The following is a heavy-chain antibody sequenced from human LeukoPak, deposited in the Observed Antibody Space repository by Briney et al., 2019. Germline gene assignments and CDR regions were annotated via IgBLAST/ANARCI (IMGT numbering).Heavy chain of an antibody. J-gene: IGHJ4*02. Sequence: SETLSLTCTVSGGSISSGSYYWSWIRQPPGKGLEWIGYIYYSGSTNYNPSLKSRVTISVDTSKNQFSLKLSSVTAADTAVYYCARDGGGYDFGGFGYWGQGTLVTVSS. CDR2: IYYSGST. V-gene: IGHV4-61*01. CDR3: ARDGGGYDFGGFGY. CDR1: GGSISSGSYY. D-gene: IGHD5-12*01.